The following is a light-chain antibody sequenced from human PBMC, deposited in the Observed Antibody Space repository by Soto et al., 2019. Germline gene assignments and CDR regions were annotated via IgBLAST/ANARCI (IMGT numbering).Light chain of an antibody. CDR1: QSVSSSY. Sequence: EIVLTQSPGTLSLSPGERATLSCRASQSVSSSYLAWYQQKPGQAPRLLIYGASSRATGIPDRFSGSGSGTDFTLTISRLEPEDFAVHYCQQYGSSPPDFGQGTKLEIK. CDR3: QQYGSSPPD. V-gene: IGKV3-20*01. J-gene: IGKJ2*01. CDR2: GAS.